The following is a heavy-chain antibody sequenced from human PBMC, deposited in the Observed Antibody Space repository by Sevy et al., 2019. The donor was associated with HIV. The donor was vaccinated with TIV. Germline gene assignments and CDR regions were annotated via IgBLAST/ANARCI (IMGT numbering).Heavy chain of an antibody. CDR3: ARLRFWSSSSGSTNYFDY. CDR1: GGSMNNYY. Sequence: SETLSLTCSVSGGSMNNYYWGWIRQSPGKGLEWIGYISYSGTSNYNPTLKSRVTISVDTSKNQFSVKLSSVTAADTTVYYCARLRFWSSSSGSTNYFDYWGQGTLVTVSS. D-gene: IGHD6-6*01. J-gene: IGHJ4*02. V-gene: IGHV4-59*08. CDR2: ISYSGTS.